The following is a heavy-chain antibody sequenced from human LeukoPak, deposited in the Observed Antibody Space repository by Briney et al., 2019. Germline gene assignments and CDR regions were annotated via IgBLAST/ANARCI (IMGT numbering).Heavy chain of an antibody. D-gene: IGHD6-6*01. Sequence: ETLSLTCTVSGGSISSRSYYWGWIRQPPGKGLEWVSAITSSGGITYYADSVKGRFTISRDNSKNTLYLQMNSLRAADTAVYYCARDKGTSYLSSFDYWGQGTLVTVSS. CDR3: ARDKGTSYLSSFDY. J-gene: IGHJ4*02. V-gene: IGHV3-23*01. CDR2: ITSSGGIT. CDR1: GGSISSRSYY.